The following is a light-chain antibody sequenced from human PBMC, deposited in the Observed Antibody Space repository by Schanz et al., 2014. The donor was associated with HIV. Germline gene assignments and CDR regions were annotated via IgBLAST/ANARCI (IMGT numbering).Light chain of an antibody. J-gene: IGLJ3*02. CDR2: SNN. CDR3: GSYSSGDSHWV. CDR1: SSNIGRYT. V-gene: IGLV1-44*01. Sequence: QSVLTQPPSASGTPGQRVTISCSGSSSNIGRYTVNWYQQLPGTAPKLLIYSNNQRPSGVPDRFSGSKSGTSASLAITGLQAEDEADYYCGSYSSGDSHWVFGGGTKLTVL.